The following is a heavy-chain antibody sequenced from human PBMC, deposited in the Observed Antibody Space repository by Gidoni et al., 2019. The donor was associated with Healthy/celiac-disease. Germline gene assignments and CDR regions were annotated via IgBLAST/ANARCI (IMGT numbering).Heavy chain of an antibody. J-gene: IGHJ4*02. V-gene: IGHV1-8*01. D-gene: IGHD6-19*01. Sequence: QVQLVQSGAEVKKPGASVKVSCKASGYTFTSYDINWVRQATGQGLGWMGWMNPNSGNTGYAQKFQGRVTMTRNTSISTAYMELSSLRSEDTAVYYCARVRSIAVAGIPCFDYWGQGTLVTVSS. CDR2: MNPNSGNT. CDR1: GYTFTSYD. CDR3: ARVRSIAVAGIPCFDY.